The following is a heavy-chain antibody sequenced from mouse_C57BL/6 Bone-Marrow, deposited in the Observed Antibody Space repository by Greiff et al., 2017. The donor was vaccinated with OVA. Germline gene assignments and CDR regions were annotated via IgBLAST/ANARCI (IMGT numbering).Heavy chain of an antibody. CDR1: GFTFSDYY. Sequence: EVMLVESGGGLVQPGGSLKLSCAASGFTFSDYYMYWVRQTPEKRLEWVAYISNGGGSTYYPDTVKGRFTISRDNAKNTLYLQMSRLKSEDTAMYYCARGGDYDSWFAYWGQGTLVTVSA. CDR2: ISNGGGST. D-gene: IGHD2-4*01. CDR3: ARGGDYDSWFAY. J-gene: IGHJ3*01. V-gene: IGHV5-12*01.